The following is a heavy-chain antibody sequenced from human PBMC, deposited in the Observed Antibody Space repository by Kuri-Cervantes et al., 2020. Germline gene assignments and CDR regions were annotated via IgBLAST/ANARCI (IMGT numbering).Heavy chain of an antibody. CDR3: ARHYYDSSGYPSFDY. Sequence: ASVKVSCKAPGYTFTSYAITWVRQAPGQGLEWMGWITSYNGNTNYAQKLQGRVTMTTDTSTSTAYMELRSLRSDDTAFYYCARHYYDSSGYPSFDYWGQGTLVTVSS. CDR2: ITSYNGNT. V-gene: IGHV1-18*01. CDR1: GYTFTSYA. J-gene: IGHJ4*02. D-gene: IGHD3-22*01.